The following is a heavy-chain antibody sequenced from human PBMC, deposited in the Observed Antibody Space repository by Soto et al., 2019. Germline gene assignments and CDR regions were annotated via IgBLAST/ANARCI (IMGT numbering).Heavy chain of an antibody. Sequence: EASVKVSCKASGGTFSSYAISWVRQAPGQGLEWMGGIIPIFGTADYAQKFHGRVTITADESTSTAYMELSSLRPEDTAVYYCAADVGGYIYGLASHWGPGTLVTVSS. V-gene: IGHV1-69*13. D-gene: IGHD4-17*01. CDR3: AADVGGYIYGLASH. J-gene: IGHJ4*02. CDR2: IIPIFGTA. CDR1: GGTFSSYA.